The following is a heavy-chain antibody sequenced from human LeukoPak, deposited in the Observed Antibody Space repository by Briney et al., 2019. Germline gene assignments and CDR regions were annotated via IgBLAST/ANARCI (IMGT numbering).Heavy chain of an antibody. D-gene: IGHD2-2*01. Sequence: GGSLRLSCAASGFTFDDYAMHWVRQAPGKGLEWVSGISWNSGSIGYADSVKGRFTISRDNAKNSLYLQMNSLRAEDTALYYCARDPIRYCSSTSCSFDYWGQGTLVTVSS. CDR3: ARDPIRYCSSTSCSFDY. CDR2: ISWNSGSI. V-gene: IGHV3-9*01. CDR1: GFTFDDYA. J-gene: IGHJ4*02.